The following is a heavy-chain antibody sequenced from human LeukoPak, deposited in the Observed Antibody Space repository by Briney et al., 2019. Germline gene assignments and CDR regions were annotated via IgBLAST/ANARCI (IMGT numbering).Heavy chain of an antibody. V-gene: IGHV3-30-3*01. CDR2: ISYDGNNK. D-gene: IGHD1-26*01. CDR1: GFTFSSYA. CDR3: ATIVGAKGDAFDI. J-gene: IGHJ3*02. Sequence: GGSLRLSCAASGFTFSSYAMHWVRQAPGKGLEWVAVISYDGNNKYYADSVKGRFTISRDNAKNSLYLQMNSLRVEDAAVYYCATIVGAKGDAFDIWGQGTMVTVSS.